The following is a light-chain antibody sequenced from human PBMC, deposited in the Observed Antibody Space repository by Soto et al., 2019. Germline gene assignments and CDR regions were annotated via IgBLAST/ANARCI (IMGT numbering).Light chain of an antibody. CDR3: QVWDSGSDSYV. J-gene: IGLJ1*01. V-gene: IGLV3-21*04. Sequence: SYELTQPPSVSVAPGKTARITCGGNNIGSKSVHWYQQKPGQAPVLVIYYDSDRPSGIPERFSGSNSGNTATLTISRVEAGDEADYYCQVWDSGSDSYVFGTGTKVTVL. CDR1: NIGSKS. CDR2: YDS.